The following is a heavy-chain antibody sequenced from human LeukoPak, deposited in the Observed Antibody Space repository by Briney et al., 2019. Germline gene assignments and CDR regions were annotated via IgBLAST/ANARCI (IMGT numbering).Heavy chain of an antibody. V-gene: IGHV1-2*06. CDR3: ARGYYDVWSDYYTPTAH. D-gene: IGHD3-3*01. Sequence: ASVKVSCKASGYTFTGYYVHWVRQAPGQGLEWMGRIDPNSGGTNYAQKFQGRVTMTRDTSIRTAYMELSRLRSDDTATYYCARGYYDVWSDYYTPTAHWGQGALVTVSS. J-gene: IGHJ4*02. CDR2: IDPNSGGT. CDR1: GYTFTGYY.